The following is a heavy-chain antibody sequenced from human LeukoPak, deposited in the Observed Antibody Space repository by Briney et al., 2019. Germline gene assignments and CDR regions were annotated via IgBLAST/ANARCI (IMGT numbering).Heavy chain of an antibody. CDR2: IYYSGST. V-gene: IGHV4-59*11. Sequence: SETLSLTCTVSGGSISSHYWSWIRQPPGKGLEWIGYIYYSGSTNYNPSLKSRVTISVDTSKNQFSLKLSSVTAADTAVYYCARDPYYHGSGSQGFDPWGQGTLVTVSS. CDR1: GGSISSHY. J-gene: IGHJ5*02. D-gene: IGHD3-10*01. CDR3: ARDPYYHGSGSQGFDP.